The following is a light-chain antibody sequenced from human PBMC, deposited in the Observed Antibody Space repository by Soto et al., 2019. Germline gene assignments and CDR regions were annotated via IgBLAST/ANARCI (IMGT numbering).Light chain of an antibody. J-gene: IGLJ1*01. CDR1: SSNIGSNS. Sequence: QAVVTQPPSASETPGQRVTISCSGSSSNIGSNSVHWYQHLPGRAPTVLIYNNSQRPSGVPDRFSGSKSGTSASLAISGLQSEDEADYYCAAWDDGLNGYVFGSGTQLTVL. CDR3: AAWDDGLNGYV. V-gene: IGLV1-44*01. CDR2: NNS.